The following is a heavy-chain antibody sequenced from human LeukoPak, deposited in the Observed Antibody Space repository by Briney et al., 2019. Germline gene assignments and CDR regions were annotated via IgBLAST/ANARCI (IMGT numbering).Heavy chain of an antibody. CDR2: INSDGSDT. J-gene: IGHJ4*02. CDR3: ARELNRRVFTYC. V-gene: IGHV3-74*01. CDR1: VFTPSSYW. Sequence: GGSLRLSWAAAVFTPSSYWMHSGRQAPGKGLVWVSRINSDGSDTIYGDSVKGRFTISRDNAKNTLYQQMDSLRAEDTAVYHCARELNRRVFTYCWGQGTLVTVSS.